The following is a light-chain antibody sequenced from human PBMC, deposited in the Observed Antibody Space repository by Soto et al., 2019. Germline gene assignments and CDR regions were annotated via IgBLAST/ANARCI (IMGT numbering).Light chain of an antibody. CDR3: TSYLYSSGHFG. V-gene: IGLV2-14*01. J-gene: IGLJ1*01. CDR2: EVS. Sequence: QSALTQPASVSGSPGQSITISCTGSSSDFTTYHYVSWYRQHPGKAPKLMIYEVSHRPSGVSNRFSGSKSGNTASLTITGLQAEDEADYYCTSYLYSSGHFGFGTGTKLTVL. CDR1: SSDFTTYHY.